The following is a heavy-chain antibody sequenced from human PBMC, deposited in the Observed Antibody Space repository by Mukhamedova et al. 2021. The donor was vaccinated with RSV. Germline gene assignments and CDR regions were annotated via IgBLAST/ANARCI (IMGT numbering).Heavy chain of an antibody. Sequence: IGNRGSTISFADSVKGRFTISRDNAKNLVFLQMDSLRAEDTAVYHCARGIVCDGCSCYFDHWGQGALVTVSS. D-gene: IGHD6-13*01. J-gene: IGHJ4*02. CDR2: IGNRGSTI. CDR3: ARGIVCDGCSCYFDH. V-gene: IGHV3-11*01.